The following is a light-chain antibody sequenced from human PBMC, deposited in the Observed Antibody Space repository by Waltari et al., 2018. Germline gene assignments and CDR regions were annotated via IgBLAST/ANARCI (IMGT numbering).Light chain of an antibody. Sequence: QSALTQPPSASGSPGQSVTISCTGTSSDVGDYNYVSWYQQHPGKAPKLMISEVTKRPAGVPDRFSGSKSGNTASLTVSGLQADDEADYYCCSHAGSHNYVFGTGTKVTVL. CDR3: CSHAGSHNYV. CDR1: SSDVGDYNY. CDR2: EVT. V-gene: IGLV2-8*01. J-gene: IGLJ1*01.